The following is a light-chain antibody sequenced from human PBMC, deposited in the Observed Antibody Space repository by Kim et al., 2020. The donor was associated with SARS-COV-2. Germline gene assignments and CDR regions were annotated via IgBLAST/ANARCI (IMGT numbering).Light chain of an antibody. V-gene: IGKV3-15*01. J-gene: IGKJ1*01. CDR3: QQYDKWPRT. Sequence: VAPGERATLSCTASQSGRSNLAWYQQKPGQAPRLLISAASTRATGIPVRFSGGGSGTDFTLTISSLQSEDFAVYYCQQYDKWPRTFGQGTKVDIK. CDR2: AAS. CDR1: QSGRSN.